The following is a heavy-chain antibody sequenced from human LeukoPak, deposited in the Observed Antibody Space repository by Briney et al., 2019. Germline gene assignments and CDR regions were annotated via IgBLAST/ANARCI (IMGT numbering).Heavy chain of an antibody. D-gene: IGHD3-22*01. V-gene: IGHV3-21*01. J-gene: IGHJ4*02. CDR2: ISSSSSYI. CDR3: ARGDDSSGYCFDY. CDR1: GFTFSSYS. Sequence: GGSLRLSCAASGFTFSSYSMNWVRQAPGKGLEWVSSISSSSSYIYYAGSVKGRFTISRDNAKNSLYLQMNSLRAEDTAVYYCARGDDSSGYCFDYWGQGTLVTVSS.